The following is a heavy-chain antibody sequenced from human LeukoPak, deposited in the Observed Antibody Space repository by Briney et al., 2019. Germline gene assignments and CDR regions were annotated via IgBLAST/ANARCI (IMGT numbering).Heavy chain of an antibody. Sequence: PGGALRLSCPASGFTVSSYGMHWVRQAPGKGLVWVSRINSDGSSTSYADSVKGRFTISRDNAKNTLYLQMNSLRAEDTAVYYCARVGGSFHWFDPWGQGTLVTVSS. CDR1: GFTVSSYG. J-gene: IGHJ5*02. D-gene: IGHD1-26*01. CDR2: INSDGSST. CDR3: ARVGGSFHWFDP. V-gene: IGHV3-74*01.